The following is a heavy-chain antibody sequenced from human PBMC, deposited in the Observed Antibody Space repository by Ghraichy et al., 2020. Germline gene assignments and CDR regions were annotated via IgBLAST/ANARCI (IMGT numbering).Heavy chain of an antibody. CDR1: GGSFSGYY. CDR2: INHSGST. V-gene: IGHV4-34*01. J-gene: IGHJ4*02. Sequence: SETLSLTCAVYGGSFSGYYWSWIRQPPGKGLEWIGEINHSGSTNYNPSLKSRVTISVDTSKNQFSLKLSSVTAADTAVYYCARVPVAVPFDYWGQGTLVTVSS. D-gene: IGHD6-19*01. CDR3: ARVPVAVPFDY.